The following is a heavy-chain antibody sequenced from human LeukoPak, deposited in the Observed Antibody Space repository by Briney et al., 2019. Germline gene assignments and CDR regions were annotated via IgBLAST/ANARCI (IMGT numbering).Heavy chain of an antibody. CDR1: GGSISSYY. D-gene: IGHD6-19*01. J-gene: IGHJ4*01. CDR3: AREVAAGSYRGFDY. V-gene: IGHV4-59*12. Sequence: SETLSLTCTVSGGSISSYYWSWIRQPPGKGLEWIGYIYYSGSTNYNPSLKSRVTISVDTSKNQFSLKVNYVTAADTATYYCAREVAAGSYRGFDYWGQGTLVTVSS. CDR2: IYYSGST.